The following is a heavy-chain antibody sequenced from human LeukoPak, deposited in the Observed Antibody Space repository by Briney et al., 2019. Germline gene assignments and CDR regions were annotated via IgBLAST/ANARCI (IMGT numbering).Heavy chain of an antibody. CDR2: INHSGST. CDR1: GGSFSGYY. D-gene: IGHD3-10*01. Sequence: PSETLSLTCAVYGGSFSGYYWSWICQPPGTGLEWIGEINHSGSTNYNPSLKSRVPISLDTSKDQFSLKLRSVHAADTAVYYCARGVAHGSGSFWYYYYYMDVWGKGTTVTVSS. V-gene: IGHV4-34*01. J-gene: IGHJ6*03. CDR3: ARGVAHGSGSFWYYYYYMDV.